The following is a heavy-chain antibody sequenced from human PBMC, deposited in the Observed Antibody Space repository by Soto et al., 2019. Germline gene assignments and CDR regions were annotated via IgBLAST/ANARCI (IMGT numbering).Heavy chain of an antibody. CDR3: ARDLDYGDYAPFEY. CDR1: GFSFRNYW. CDR2: IKQDGSEK. Sequence: GGSLRLSCAASGFSFRNYWMSWVRQVPGKGLEWVANIKQDGSEKHYADSVKGRFTLSRDNVENSLYLQMNSLRAEDTAVYYCARDLDYGDYAPFEYWGQGALVTVSS. J-gene: IGHJ4*02. V-gene: IGHV3-7*01. D-gene: IGHD4-17*01.